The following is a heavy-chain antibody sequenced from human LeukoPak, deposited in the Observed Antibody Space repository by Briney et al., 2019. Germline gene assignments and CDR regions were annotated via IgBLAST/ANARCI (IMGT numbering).Heavy chain of an antibody. V-gene: IGHV3-48*01. J-gene: IGHJ6*03. D-gene: IGHD3-10*01. CDR1: GFTFSSYS. Sequence: GGSLRLSCAASGFTFSSYSMNWVRQAPGKGLEWVSYISSSSSTIYYADSVKGRFTISRDNAKNSLYLQMNSLRAEDTAVYYCARGFYYGSGSYPSNYYMDVWSKGTTVTVSS. CDR2: ISSSSSTI. CDR3: ARGFYYGSGSYPSNYYMDV.